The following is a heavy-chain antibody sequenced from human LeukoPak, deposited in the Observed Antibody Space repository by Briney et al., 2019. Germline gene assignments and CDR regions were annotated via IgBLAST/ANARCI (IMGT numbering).Heavy chain of an antibody. V-gene: IGHV4-39*07. CDR1: GGSTSSSSYY. CDR2: IYYSGGT. D-gene: IGHD6-19*01. Sequence: SETLSLTCTVSGGSTSSSSYYWGWIRQPPGKGLEWIGSIYYSGGTYYNPSLKSRVTISVDTSKNQFSLKLSSVTAADTAVYYCARNSGWSPPYYFDYWGQGTLVTVSS. CDR3: ARNSGWSPPYYFDY. J-gene: IGHJ4*02.